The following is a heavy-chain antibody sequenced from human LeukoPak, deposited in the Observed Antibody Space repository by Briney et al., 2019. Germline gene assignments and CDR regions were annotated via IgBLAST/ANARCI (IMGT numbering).Heavy chain of an antibody. V-gene: IGHV1-46*01. J-gene: IGHJ4*02. CDR3: ARDTGSSRRDGYNYYFDY. CDR2: INPSGGST. CDR1: GYTFTSYY. D-gene: IGHD5-24*01. Sequence: ASVKVSCKASGYTFTSYYMHWVRQAPGQGLEWMGIINPSGGSTSYAQKFQGRVTMTRDMSTSTVYMELSSLRSEDTAVYYCARDTGSSRRDGYNYYFDYWDQGTLVTVSS.